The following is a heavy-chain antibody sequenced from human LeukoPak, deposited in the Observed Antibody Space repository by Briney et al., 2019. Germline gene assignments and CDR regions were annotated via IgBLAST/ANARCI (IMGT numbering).Heavy chain of an antibody. V-gene: IGHV1-69*04. D-gene: IGHD3-22*01. CDR1: GGTFSSYA. J-gene: IGHJ4*02. CDR2: IIPILGIA. CDR3: AREIPTSGYYGY. Sequence: SVKASCKASGGTFSSYAISWVRQAPGRGLEWMGRIIPILGIANYAQKFQGRVTITADKSTSTAYMELSSLRSEDTAVYYCAREIPTSGYYGYWGQGTLVTVSS.